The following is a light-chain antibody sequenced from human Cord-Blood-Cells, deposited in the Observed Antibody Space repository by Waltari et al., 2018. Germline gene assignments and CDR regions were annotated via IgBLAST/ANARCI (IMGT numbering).Light chain of an antibody. V-gene: IGLV2-14*01. Sequence: QSALTQPASVSGSPGPSITISCTGTSSDVGGYNYVSWYQQHQGKAPKLMIYDVSNRPSGVSNRFSGSKSGNTASLTISGLQAEDEADYYCSSYTSSSTWVFGGGTKLTVL. J-gene: IGLJ3*02. CDR2: DVS. CDR1: SSDVGGYNY. CDR3: SSYTSSSTWV.